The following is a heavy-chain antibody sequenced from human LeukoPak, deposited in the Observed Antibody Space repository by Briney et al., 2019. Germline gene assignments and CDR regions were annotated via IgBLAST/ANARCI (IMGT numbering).Heavy chain of an antibody. CDR3: ASGGSHRPFDY. CDR1: GFTFSTYW. Sequence: PGGSLRLSCAASGFTFSTYWMHWVRQAPGRGLLWVSRIDSDGSTSGYADSVRGRFTISRDNAKNTLYLQMNSLRGEDTAVHFCASGGSHRPFDYWGQGTLVTVSS. J-gene: IGHJ4*02. D-gene: IGHD1-26*01. CDR2: IDSDGSTS. V-gene: IGHV3-74*01.